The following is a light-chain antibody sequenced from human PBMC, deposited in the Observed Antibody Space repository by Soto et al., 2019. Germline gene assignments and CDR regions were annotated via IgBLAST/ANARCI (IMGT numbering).Light chain of an antibody. V-gene: IGLV2-23*01. CDR1: SSDVGSYNL. CDR2: EGS. CDR3: CSYAGGSTYV. J-gene: IGLJ1*01. Sequence: QSVLTQPASVSGSPGQSITISCTGTSSDVGSYNLVSWYQQHPGKAPKPMIYEGSKRPSGVSNRFSGSKSGNTASLTISGLQAEDEADYYCCSYAGGSTYVFGTGTKVTVL.